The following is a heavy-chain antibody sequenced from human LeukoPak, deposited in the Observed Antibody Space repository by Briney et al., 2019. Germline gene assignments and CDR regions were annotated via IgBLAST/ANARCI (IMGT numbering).Heavy chain of an antibody. D-gene: IGHD1-1*01. V-gene: IGHV1-3*01. CDR1: GYTFTDNA. Sequence: ASVKVSCKASGYTFTDNALHWVRQAPGQRFEWMGWINAGNGNTKYSQKLQGRVTITRGTSASTAYMELSSLRSEDTAVYYCARGPTTGYYYYGMDVWGQGTTVTVSS. CDR3: ARGPTTGYYYYGMDV. CDR2: INAGNGNT. J-gene: IGHJ6*02.